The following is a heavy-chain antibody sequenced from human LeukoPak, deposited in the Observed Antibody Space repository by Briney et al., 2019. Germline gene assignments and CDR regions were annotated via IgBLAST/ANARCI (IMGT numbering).Heavy chain of an antibody. CDR3: ARDGRGSRSSWFDP. CDR2: IIPIFGTA. Sequence: ASVKVSCKASGGTFSSYAISWVRQAPGQGLEWMGGIIPIFGTANYAQKFQGRVFITRDTSINTAYMELSSLGSDDTAVYYCARDGRGSRSSWFDPWGQGTLVIVSS. J-gene: IGHJ5*02. V-gene: IGHV1-69*05. D-gene: IGHD3-10*01. CDR1: GGTFSSYA.